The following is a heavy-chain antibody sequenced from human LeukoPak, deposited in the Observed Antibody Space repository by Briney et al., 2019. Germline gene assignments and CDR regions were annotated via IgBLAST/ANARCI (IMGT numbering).Heavy chain of an antibody. D-gene: IGHD3-10*01. CDR1: GDSISRYY. J-gene: IGHJ5*02. V-gene: IGHV4-4*07. Sequence: PSETPSLTCTVSGDSISRYYWSWIRQPAGKGLEWIGRIYNGGIITYNPSLKSRVTMSIDTSNNQFSLRLRFVTAADTAVYYCARDSGTTGEVKFDPWGQGTLVTVSS. CDR3: ARDSGTTGEVKFDP. CDR2: IYNGGII.